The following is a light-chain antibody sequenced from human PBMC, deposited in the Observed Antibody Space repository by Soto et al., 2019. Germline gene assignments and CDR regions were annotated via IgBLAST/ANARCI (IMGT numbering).Light chain of an antibody. Sequence: IQLTQSPSSLSASVGDRVTITCRASPGISSYLAWYQQQPGKAPKLLIYAASTLQSGVPSRFSGSGSGTDFTLTISSLQPEDFATYYCQQLNSYPRTFGQGTKVEIK. CDR2: AAS. CDR3: QQLNSYPRT. V-gene: IGKV1-9*01. J-gene: IGKJ1*01. CDR1: PGISSY.